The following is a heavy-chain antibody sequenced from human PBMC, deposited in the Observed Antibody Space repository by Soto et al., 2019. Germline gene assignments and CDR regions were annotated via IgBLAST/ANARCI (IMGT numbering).Heavy chain of an antibody. CDR3: AREIILDWLLSGWFDP. CDR2: IYYSGST. J-gene: IGHJ5*02. V-gene: IGHV4-59*01. D-gene: IGHD3-3*01. Sequence: SETLSLTCTVSGGSISSYYWSWIRQPPGKGLEWIGYIYYSGSTNYNPSLKSRVTISVDTSKNQFSLKLSSVTAADTAVYYCAREIILDWLLSGWFDPWGQGTLVTVSS. CDR1: GGSISSYY.